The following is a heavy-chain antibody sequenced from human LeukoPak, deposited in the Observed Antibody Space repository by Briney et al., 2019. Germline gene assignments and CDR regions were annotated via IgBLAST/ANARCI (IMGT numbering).Heavy chain of an antibody. V-gene: IGHV3-21*01. J-gene: IGHJ6*02. CDR3: ASDIVATISGMDV. CDR1: GFTFSSYS. CDR2: ISSSSSYI. Sequence: VGSLRLSCAASGFTFSSYSMNWVRQAPGKGLEWVSSISSSSSYIYYADSVKGRFTISRDNAKNSLYLQMNSLRAEDTAVYYCASDIVATISGMDVWGQGTTVTVSS. D-gene: IGHD5-12*01.